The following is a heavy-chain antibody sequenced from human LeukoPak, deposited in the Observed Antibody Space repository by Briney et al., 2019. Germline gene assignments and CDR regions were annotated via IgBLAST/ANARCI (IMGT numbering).Heavy chain of an antibody. J-gene: IGHJ4*02. D-gene: IGHD3-9*01. V-gene: IGHV4-4*07. CDR1: GGSISSYY. CDR2: IYTSGST. CDR3: AREATADILTGYYTSPHFDY. Sequence: SETLSLTCTVSGGSISSYYWSWIRRPAGKGLEWIGRIYTSGSTNYNPSLKSRVTMSVDTSKNQFSLKLSSVTAADTAVYYCAREATADILTGYYTSPHFDYWGQGTLVTVSS.